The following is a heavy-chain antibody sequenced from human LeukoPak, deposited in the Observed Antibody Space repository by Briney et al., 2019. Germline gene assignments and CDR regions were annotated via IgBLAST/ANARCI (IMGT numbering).Heavy chain of an antibody. J-gene: IGHJ5*02. CDR3: ASRVTGTKSGVIWFDP. Sequence: GGTLRLSCAASGFTFSSYSMNWVRQAPGKGLEWVSSISSSSSYIYYADPVKGRFTISRDNTKNSLYLQMNSLKAEDPAVYYCASRVTGTKSGVIWFDPWGQGTLVTVSS. V-gene: IGHV3-21*01. CDR2: ISSSSSYI. D-gene: IGHD1-7*01. CDR1: GFTFSSYS.